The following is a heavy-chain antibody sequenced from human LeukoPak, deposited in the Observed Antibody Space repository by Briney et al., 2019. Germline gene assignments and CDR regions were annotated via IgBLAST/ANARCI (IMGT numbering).Heavy chain of an antibody. J-gene: IGHJ5*02. Sequence: GGCLRLSCAASGFTFSSYWMHWVRPAPGKGLVWVSRINSDGSSTSYADCVKGRFSISRDNAKNTLYRQTNSLRAEDTAVYYCARENTIFGVVIHRSGFDPWGQGTLVTVSS. D-gene: IGHD3-3*01. CDR1: GFTFSSYW. CDR2: INSDGSST. CDR3: ARENTIFGVVIHRSGFDP. V-gene: IGHV3-74*01.